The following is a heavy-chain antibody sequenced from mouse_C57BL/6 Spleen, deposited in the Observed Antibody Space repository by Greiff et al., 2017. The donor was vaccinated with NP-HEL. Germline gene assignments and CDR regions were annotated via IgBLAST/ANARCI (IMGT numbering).Heavy chain of an antibody. Sequence: EVKLVESGGGLVKPGGSLKLSCAASGFTFSDYGMHWVRQAPEKGLEWVAYISSGSSTIYYADTVKGRFTISRDNAKNTLFLQMTSLRAEDTAMYYCARVPDRTGYFDVWGTGTTVTVSS. D-gene: IGHD3-2*01. CDR2: ISSGSSTI. J-gene: IGHJ1*03. V-gene: IGHV5-17*01. CDR1: GFTFSDYG. CDR3: ARVPDRTGYFDV.